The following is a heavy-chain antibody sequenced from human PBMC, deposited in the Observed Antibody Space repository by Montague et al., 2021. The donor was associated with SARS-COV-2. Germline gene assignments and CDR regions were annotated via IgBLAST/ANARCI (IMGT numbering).Heavy chain of an antibody. Sequence: SETRSLTCTVSGGSINSYYWSWIRQPPGRGLEWIGYIYYRGSTNYNPSLETRVTLSVDPSKNQFSLKLSSVTAADTAVYYCAREDRWDWFDPWGQGTLVIVSS. CDR1: GGSINSYY. D-gene: IGHD5-24*01. V-gene: IGHV4-59*01. CDR3: AREDRWDWFDP. CDR2: IYYRGST. J-gene: IGHJ5*02.